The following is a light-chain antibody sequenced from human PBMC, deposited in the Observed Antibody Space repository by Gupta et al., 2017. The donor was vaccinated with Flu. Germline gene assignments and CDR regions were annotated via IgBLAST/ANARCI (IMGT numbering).Light chain of an antibody. CDR1: WSNSGKNS. CDR2: TND. V-gene: IGLV1-44*01. Sequence: QSLLTQPPSTAGTAGQRVTISCSGGWSNSGKNSVNWYRQLPGTAPKLLIHTNDQRPSGVPDRFSGSRSGTSASLAVSGLQSEDESDYYCGAWDDSLDAYVFGTGTKVTVL. CDR3: GAWDDSLDAYV. J-gene: IGLJ1*01.